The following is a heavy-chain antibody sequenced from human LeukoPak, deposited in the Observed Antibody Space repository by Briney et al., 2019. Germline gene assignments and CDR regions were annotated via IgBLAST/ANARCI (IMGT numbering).Heavy chain of an antibody. J-gene: IGHJ3*02. V-gene: IGHV3-21*01. CDR3: ARVSYGDYGLNDAFDI. CDR1: GFTFSSYS. Sequence: GGSLRLSCAASGFTFSSYSMNWVRQAPGKGLEWVSSISSSSSYIYYADSVKGRFTISRDNAKNSLYLQMNSLRAEDTAVYYCARVSYGDYGLNDAFDIWGQGTMVTVSS. CDR2: ISSSSSYI. D-gene: IGHD4-17*01.